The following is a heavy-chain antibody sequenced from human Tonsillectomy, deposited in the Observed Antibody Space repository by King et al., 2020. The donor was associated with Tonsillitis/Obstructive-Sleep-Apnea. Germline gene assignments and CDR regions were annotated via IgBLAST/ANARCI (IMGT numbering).Heavy chain of an antibody. CDR1: GFTFSSYD. J-gene: IGHJ4*02. CDR3: ARDWERYFDY. CDR2: ISYDGRNK. V-gene: IGHV3-30*01. D-gene: IGHD1-1*01. Sequence: VQLVESGGGVVQPGRSLRLSCAASGFTFSSYDIHWVRQAPGKGLEWVAAISYDGRNKYYADSVKGRFTISRDNSKNTLYLQMNSLRAEDTAVFYCARDWERYFDYWGQGTLVTVSS.